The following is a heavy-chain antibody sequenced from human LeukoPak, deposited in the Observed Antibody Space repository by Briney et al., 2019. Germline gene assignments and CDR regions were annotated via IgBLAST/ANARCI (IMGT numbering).Heavy chain of an antibody. V-gene: IGHV3-23*01. CDR2: ITDAVGST. CDR1: GLTFSSHW. CDR3: AKEIFSGLLYIDY. Sequence: GSLRLSCAASGLTFSSHWMHWVRQAPGKGLEWVSAITDAVGSTHYADSVKGRFTISSGNSKNTVYLQMNSLRPEDMAVYYCAKEIFSGLLYIDYWGQGTLVTVSS. D-gene: IGHD5-12*01. J-gene: IGHJ4*02.